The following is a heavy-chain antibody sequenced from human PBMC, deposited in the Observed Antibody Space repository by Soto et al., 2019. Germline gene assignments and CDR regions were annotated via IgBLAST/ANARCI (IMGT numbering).Heavy chain of an antibody. CDR2: ISGSGDNT. D-gene: IGHD2-15*01. J-gene: IGHJ3*02. V-gene: IGHV3-23*04. CDR3: TKAGYCSGGSCHVAFDI. CDR1: GFPFSNYA. Sequence: EVQLVESGGGLVQPGGSLSLSCADSGFPFSNYAMSWVRQAPGKGLEWVSSISGSGDNTYYADSVKGRFTISRDNFKNTLYLQMNSLRAEDTAVSYCTKAGYCSGGSCHVAFDIWGQGTMVTVSS.